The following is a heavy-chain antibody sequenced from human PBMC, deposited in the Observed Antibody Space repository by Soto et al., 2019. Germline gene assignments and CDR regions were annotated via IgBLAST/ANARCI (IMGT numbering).Heavy chain of an antibody. D-gene: IGHD3-10*01. Sequence: SGYWMSWARQAPGKGLEWVANINPEGGEERYSPSLKSRLTITKDTSKNQVILTMTNMDPVDTATYYYAHRRISLVRGLISFDYWGPGTLVTVSS. CDR3: AHRRISLVRGLISFDY. J-gene: IGHJ4*02. V-gene: IGHV2-5*08. CDR1: SGYW. CDR2: INPEGGEE.